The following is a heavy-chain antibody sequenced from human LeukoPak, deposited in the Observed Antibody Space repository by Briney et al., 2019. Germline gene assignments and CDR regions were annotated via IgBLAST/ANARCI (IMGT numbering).Heavy chain of an antibody. CDR2: ISWNSGSI. CDR3: AKTYDSSGYYFSPGSYFDY. D-gene: IGHD3-22*01. J-gene: IGHJ4*02. CDR1: GFTFDDYA. V-gene: IGHV3-9*01. Sequence: GRSLRLSCAASGFTFDDYAMHWVRQAPGKGLEWVSGISWNSGSIGYADSVEGRFTISRDNAKNSLYLQMNSLRAEDTALYYCAKTYDSSGYYFSPGSYFDYWGQGTLVTVSS.